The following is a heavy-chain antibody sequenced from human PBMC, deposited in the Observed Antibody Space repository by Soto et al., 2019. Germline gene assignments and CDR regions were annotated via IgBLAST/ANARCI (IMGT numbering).Heavy chain of an antibody. D-gene: IGHD2-2*01. CDR2: IIPMLGIA. J-gene: IGHJ1*01. CDR1: GATFSTHT. Sequence: QVQLVQSGAEVKKPGSSVKVSCRASGATFSTHTIIWVRQAPGQGLEWVGRIIPMLGIANYAQKFQGRVTITADKSTSTAYMELSSLRSEDTALYYCARDKDQLPTDWGQGTLVTVS. V-gene: IGHV1-69*02. CDR3: ARDKDQLPTD.